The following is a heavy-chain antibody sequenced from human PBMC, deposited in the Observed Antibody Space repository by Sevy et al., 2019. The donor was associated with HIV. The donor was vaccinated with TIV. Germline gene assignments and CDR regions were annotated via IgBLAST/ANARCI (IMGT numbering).Heavy chain of an antibody. V-gene: IGHV3-23*01. CDR1: GFTFSSYA. Sequence: GSLRLSCTASGFTFSSYAMSWVRQAPGKGLEWVSAISGSGGSTYYADSVKGRFTISRDNSKNTLYLQMNSLRAEDTAVYYCGATVTLYYYYYGMDVWGQGTTVTVSS. CDR3: GATVTLYYYYYGMDV. CDR2: ISGSGGST. D-gene: IGHD4-17*01. J-gene: IGHJ6*02.